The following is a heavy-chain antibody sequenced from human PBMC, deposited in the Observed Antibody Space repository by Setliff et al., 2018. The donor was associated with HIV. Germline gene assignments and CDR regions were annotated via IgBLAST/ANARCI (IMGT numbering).Heavy chain of an antibody. CDR3: ASRIYYYDSNNFLREEGFDP. V-gene: IGHV4-34*01. J-gene: IGHJ5*02. CDR2: INHSGIT. D-gene: IGHD3-22*01. CDR1: GAPLNGFF. Sequence: PSETLSLTCAVYGAPLNGFFWSWVRQRPERGLEWIGEINHSGITNYNPTLKRRITISVDTSKNQFSLNLTSVTAADTAVYYCASRIYYYDSNNFLREEGFDPWGQGTLVTVSS.